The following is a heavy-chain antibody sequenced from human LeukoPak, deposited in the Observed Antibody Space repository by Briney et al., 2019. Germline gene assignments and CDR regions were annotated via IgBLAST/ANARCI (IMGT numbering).Heavy chain of an antibody. CDR2: IYHSGST. CDR3: ARVSGSPL. J-gene: IGHJ3*01. D-gene: IGHD1-26*01. CDR1: GYSISSGYY. V-gene: IGHV4-38-2*01. Sequence: PSETLSLTCAVSGYSISSGYYWGWIRPPPGKGLEWIGSIYHSGSTYYNPSLKSRVTISVDTSKNQFSLKLSSVTAADTAVYYCARVSGSPLWGQGTMVTVSS.